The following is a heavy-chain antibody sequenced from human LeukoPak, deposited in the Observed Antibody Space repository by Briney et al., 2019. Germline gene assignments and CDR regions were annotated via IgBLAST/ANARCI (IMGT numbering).Heavy chain of an antibody. CDR2: ISYTET. CDR3: ATRKLGNDY. V-gene: IGHV4-59*02. CDR1: GGSVSNYY. D-gene: IGHD7-27*01. Sequence: PSETLSLTCTVSGGSVSNYYWSWIRQSPGKGLEWIGYISYTETSYNPSLKSRVTISADTSKNQFSLKLYSVTAADTAVYYCATRKLGNDYWGQGTLVTVSS. J-gene: IGHJ4*02.